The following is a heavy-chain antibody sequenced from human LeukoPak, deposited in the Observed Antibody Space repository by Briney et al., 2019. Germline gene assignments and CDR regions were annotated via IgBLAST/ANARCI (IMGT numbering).Heavy chain of an antibody. CDR3: ARWDYCSGGSCYSDY. J-gene: IGHJ4*02. V-gene: IGHV1-8*01. Sequence: ASVEVSCKASGYTFASYDINWVRQATGQGLEWMGWMNPNSGNTGYAQKFQGRVTMTRNTPISTAYMELSSLRSEDTAVYYCARWDYCSGGSCYSDYWGQGTLVTVSS. CDR2: MNPNSGNT. D-gene: IGHD2-15*01. CDR1: GYTFASYD.